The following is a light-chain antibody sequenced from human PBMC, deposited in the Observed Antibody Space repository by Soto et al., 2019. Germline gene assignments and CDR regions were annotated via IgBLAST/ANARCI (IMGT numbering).Light chain of an antibody. CDR2: YAS. V-gene: IGKV3-11*01. J-gene: IGKJ4*01. CDR1: RSIDNS. CDR3: QQRRYSVT. Sequence: EVVLTQSPAILSLSLGERATLSCRASRSIDNSLPWYHHRPGQAPRLLIYYASDRATGIPARFSGSGSGTDFTLTISSLEAEDFAVYYCQQRRYSVTFGGGTKVEIK.